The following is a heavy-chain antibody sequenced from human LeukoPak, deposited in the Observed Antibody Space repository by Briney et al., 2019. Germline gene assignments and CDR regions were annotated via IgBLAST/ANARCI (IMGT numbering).Heavy chain of an antibody. CDR1: GYTLTGLS. CDR3: ATGAVMYYFFDY. D-gene: IGHD2-8*01. V-gene: IGHV1-24*01. Sequence: GASVKVSCKVSGYTLTGLSMHWVRQAPGKGLEWMGGFDPEDGETIYAQKFQGRVTMTEDTSTDTAYMELSSLRSEDTAVYYCATGAVMYYFFDYWGQGTLVTVSS. J-gene: IGHJ4*02. CDR2: FDPEDGET.